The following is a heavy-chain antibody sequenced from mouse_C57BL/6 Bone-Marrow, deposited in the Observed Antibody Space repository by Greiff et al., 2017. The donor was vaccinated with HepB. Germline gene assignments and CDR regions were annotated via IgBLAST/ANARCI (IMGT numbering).Heavy chain of an antibody. D-gene: IGHD2-5*01. CDR2: ISDGGSYT. CDR3: AREDYYSRFAY. Sequence: EVKLMESGGGLVKPGGSLKLSCAASGFTFSSYAMSWVRQTPEKRLEWVATISDGGSYTYYPDNVKGRFTISRDNAKNNLYLQMSHLKSEDTAMYYCAREDYYSRFAYWGQGTLVTVSA. J-gene: IGHJ3*01. V-gene: IGHV5-4*01. CDR1: GFTFSSYA.